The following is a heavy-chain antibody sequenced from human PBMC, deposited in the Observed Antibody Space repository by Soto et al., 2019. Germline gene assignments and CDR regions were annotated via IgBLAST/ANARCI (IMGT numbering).Heavy chain of an antibody. Sequence: SETLSLTCTVSGGSISSGGYYWSWIRQHPGKGLEWIGYIYYSGSTYYNPSLKSRVTISVDTSKNQFSLKLSSVTAADTAVYYCARDKWLFDWYFDLWGRGTLGTVSS. CDR1: GGSISSGGYY. J-gene: IGHJ2*01. CDR3: ARDKWLFDWYFDL. D-gene: IGHD3-22*01. V-gene: IGHV4-31*03. CDR2: IYYSGST.